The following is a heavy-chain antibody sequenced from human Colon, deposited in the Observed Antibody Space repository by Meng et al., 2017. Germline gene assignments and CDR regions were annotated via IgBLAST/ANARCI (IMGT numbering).Heavy chain of an antibody. J-gene: IGHJ4*02. CDR1: GFTLSDYY. D-gene: IGHD3-16*01. Sequence: GGSLRLSCAASGFTLSDYYMDWVRQAPGKGPEWVGRSRNKANTYSTEYAASVKGRFTISRDDSKNSLYLQMNSLRVEDTAVYYCARPPYGLLGYWGQGTLVTVSS. V-gene: IGHV3-72*01. CDR3: ARPPYGLLGY. CDR2: SRNKANTYST.